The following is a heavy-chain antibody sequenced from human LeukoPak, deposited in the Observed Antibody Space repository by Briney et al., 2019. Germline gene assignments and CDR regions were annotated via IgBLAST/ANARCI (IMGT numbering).Heavy chain of an antibody. D-gene: IGHD5-24*01. J-gene: IGHJ4*02. CDR1: GFTFSDYY. CDR3: AKEGRSLQTY. CDR2: IEEDGTET. V-gene: IGHV3-7*03. Sequence: PGGSLRLSCAASGFTFSDYYMSWIRQAPGKGLEWVANIEEDGTETYYVDSVKGRFTISRDNAKNSLYLQMNSLRVEDTAVYYCAKEGRSLQTYWGQGTLVTVSS.